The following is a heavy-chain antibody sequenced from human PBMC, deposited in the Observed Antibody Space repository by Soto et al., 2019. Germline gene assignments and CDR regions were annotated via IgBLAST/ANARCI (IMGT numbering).Heavy chain of an antibody. CDR1: GFTFTSSA. CDR3: AADSSSYSATNPDY. CDR2: IVVGSGNT. Sequence: GASVKVSCKASGFTFTSSAVQWVRQARGQRLEWIGWIVVGSGNTNYAQKFQERVTITRDMSTSTAYMELSSLRSEDTAVYYCAADSSSYSATNPDYSGQGTLVTLSS. D-gene: IGHD6-25*01. V-gene: IGHV1-58*01. J-gene: IGHJ4*02.